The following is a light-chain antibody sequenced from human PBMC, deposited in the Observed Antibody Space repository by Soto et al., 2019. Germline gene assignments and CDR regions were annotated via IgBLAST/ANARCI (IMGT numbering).Light chain of an antibody. CDR2: KAS. CDR3: QQYNSYSPWT. Sequence: DIQMTHSPSTLSASVGDRVTITCRPSQSISSWLAWYQQKPGKAPKLLIYKASSLESGVPSRFSGSGSGTEFTLTISSLQPDDFATYYCQQYNSYSPWTFGQGTKVDIK. CDR1: QSISSW. V-gene: IGKV1-5*03. J-gene: IGKJ1*01.